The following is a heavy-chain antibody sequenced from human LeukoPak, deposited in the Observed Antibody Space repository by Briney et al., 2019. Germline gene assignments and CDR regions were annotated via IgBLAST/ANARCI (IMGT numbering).Heavy chain of an antibody. J-gene: IGHJ6*03. Sequence: SETLSLTCTVSGGSISSYYWSWIRQPPGEGLEWIGYIYYSGSTNYNPSLKSRVTISRDTSKNHFSLRLSSLTAADTAVYFCARGRVSSSSWNSAYYYYFYMDVWGKGTTVTVSS. V-gene: IGHV4-59*01. D-gene: IGHD6-13*01. CDR1: GGSISSYY. CDR3: ARGRVSSSSWNSAYYYYFYMDV. CDR2: IYYSGST.